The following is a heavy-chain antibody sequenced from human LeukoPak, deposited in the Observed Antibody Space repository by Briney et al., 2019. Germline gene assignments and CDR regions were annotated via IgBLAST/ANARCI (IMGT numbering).Heavy chain of an antibody. CDR1: GGSISSGGYS. CDR3: ARVRYHYGSGSYYNRAFDI. J-gene: IGHJ3*02. Sequence: SETLSLTCAVSGGSISSGGYSWSWIRQPPGKGLEWIGYIYHSGSTYYNPSLKSRVTISVDRSKNQFSLKLSSVTAADTAVYYCARVRYHYGSGSYYNRAFDIWGQGTMVTVSS. V-gene: IGHV4-30-2*01. CDR2: IYHSGST. D-gene: IGHD3-10*01.